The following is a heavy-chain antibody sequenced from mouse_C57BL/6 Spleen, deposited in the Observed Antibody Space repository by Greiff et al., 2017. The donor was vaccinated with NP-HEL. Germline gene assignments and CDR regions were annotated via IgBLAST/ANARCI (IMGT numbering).Heavy chain of an antibody. J-gene: IGHJ1*03. Sequence: EVMLVESGGGLVKPGGSLKLSCAASGFTFSSYAMSWVRQTPEKRLEWVATISDGGSYTYYPDNVKGRFTISRDNATNNLYLQMSHLKSEDTAMYYCATGVTTHWYFDVWGTGTTVTVSS. CDR2: ISDGGSYT. V-gene: IGHV5-4*03. CDR1: GFTFSSYA. D-gene: IGHD2-3*01. CDR3: ATGVTTHWYFDV.